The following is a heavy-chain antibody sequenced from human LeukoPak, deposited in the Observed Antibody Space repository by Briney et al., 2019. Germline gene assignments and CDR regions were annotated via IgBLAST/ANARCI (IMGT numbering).Heavy chain of an antibody. V-gene: IGHV3-21*01. J-gene: IGHJ4*02. D-gene: IGHD3-22*01. CDR2: ISSSSSYI. Sequence: KPGGSLRLSCAASGFTFSSYSMNWVRQAPGKGLEWVSSISSSSSYIYYADSVKGRFTISRDNAKNSLYLQMNSLRAEDTAVYYCARVYDSSGYFKTDYWGQGTLVTVSS. CDR3: ARVYDSSGYFKTDY. CDR1: GFTFSSYS.